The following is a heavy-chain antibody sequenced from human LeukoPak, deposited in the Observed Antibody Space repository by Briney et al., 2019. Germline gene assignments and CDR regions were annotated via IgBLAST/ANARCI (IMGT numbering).Heavy chain of an antibody. V-gene: IGHV3-23*01. J-gene: IGHJ4*02. CDR2: ISASGSST. D-gene: IGHD2-2*01. CDR1: GFTFSSYA. Sequence: GGSLRLSCAASGFTFSSYAMSWVRQAPGKALEWVSAISASGSSTYYADSVKGQFIISRDNSKNTLYLQMNSLRAEDTAVYYCATRSGVVPVEDYWGQGTLVTVSS. CDR3: ATRSGVVPVEDY.